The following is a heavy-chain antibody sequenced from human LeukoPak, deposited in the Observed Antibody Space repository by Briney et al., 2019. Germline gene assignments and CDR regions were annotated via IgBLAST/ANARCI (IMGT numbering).Heavy chain of an antibody. D-gene: IGHD3-10*01. J-gene: IGHJ4*02. V-gene: IGHV4-34*01. CDR3: ARGPLRGVRGVILDY. CDR2: INHSGST. CDR1: GGSFSGYY. Sequence: SETLSLTCAVYGGSFSGYYWSWIRQPPGKGLEWIGEINHSGSTNYNPSLKSRVTISVDTSKNQFSLKLSSVTAADTAVYYCARGPLRGVRGVILDYWGQGTLVTVSS.